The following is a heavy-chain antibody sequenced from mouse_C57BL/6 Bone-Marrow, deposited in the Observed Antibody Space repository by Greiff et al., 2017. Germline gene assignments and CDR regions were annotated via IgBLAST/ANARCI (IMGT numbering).Heavy chain of an antibody. CDR1: GFSLTSYG. D-gene: IGHD1-1*01. CDR3: AKKGFTTVVPYWYFDV. V-gene: IGHV2-5*01. CDR2: IWRGGST. Sequence: QVQLKESGPGLVQPSQSLSITCTVSGFSLTSYGVHWVRQSPGKGLEWLGVIWRGGSTDYNAAFMSRLSITKDNSKSQVFFKMNSLQADDTAIYYCAKKGFTTVVPYWYFDVWGTGTTVTVSS. J-gene: IGHJ1*03.